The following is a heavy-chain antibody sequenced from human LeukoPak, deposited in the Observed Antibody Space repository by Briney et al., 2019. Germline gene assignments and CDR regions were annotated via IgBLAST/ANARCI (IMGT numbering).Heavy chain of an antibody. D-gene: IGHD6-13*01. CDR2: IKQDGSEK. CDR1: GFTFSSYA. CDR3: ARDKGQQQLVEDY. Sequence: GGSLRLSCAASGFTFSSYAMSWVRQAPGKGLEWVANIKQDGSEKYYVDSVKGRFTISRDNAKNSLYLQMNSLRAEDTAVYYCARDKGQQQLVEDYWGQGTLVTVSS. V-gene: IGHV3-7*01. J-gene: IGHJ4*02.